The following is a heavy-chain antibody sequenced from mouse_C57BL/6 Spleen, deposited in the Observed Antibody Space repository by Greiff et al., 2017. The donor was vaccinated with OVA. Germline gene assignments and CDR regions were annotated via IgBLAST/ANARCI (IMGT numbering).Heavy chain of an antibody. CDR1: GFTFSSYT. V-gene: IGHV5-9*01. CDR2: ISGGGGNT. Sequence: EVQRVESGGGLVKPGGSLKLSCAASGFTFSSYTMSWVRQTPEKRLEWVATISGGGGNTYYPDSVKGRFTISRDNAKNTLYLQMSSLRSEDTALYYCARCGYDDDPDWYFDVWGTGTTVTVSS. CDR3: ARCGYDDDPDWYFDV. J-gene: IGHJ1*03. D-gene: IGHD2-2*01.